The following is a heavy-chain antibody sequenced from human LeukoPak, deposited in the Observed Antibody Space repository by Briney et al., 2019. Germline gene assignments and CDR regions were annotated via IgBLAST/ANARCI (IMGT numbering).Heavy chain of an antibody. J-gene: IGHJ4*02. CDR2: ISSSSSTI. CDR3: ARAYGDYAD. D-gene: IGHD4-17*01. Sequence: PGGSLRLSCAASGFTFSSYSMNWVRQAPGKGLEWVSYISSSSSTIYYADSVKGRFTISRDNAKNSLYLQMNSLRAEDTAAHYCARAYGDYADWGQGTLVTVSS. V-gene: IGHV3-48*01. CDR1: GFTFSSYS.